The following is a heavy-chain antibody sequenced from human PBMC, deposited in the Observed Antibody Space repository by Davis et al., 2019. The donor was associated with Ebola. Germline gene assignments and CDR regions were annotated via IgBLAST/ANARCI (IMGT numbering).Heavy chain of an antibody. CDR1: GFTFDDYA. CDR3: AKGTVQGSFDY. CDR2: ISGSGGST. Sequence: GESLKISCAASGFTFDDYAMNWVRQAPGKGLEWVSAISGSGGSTYYADSVKGRFTISRDNSKNTLYLQMNSLRAEDTAVYYCAKGTVQGSFDYWGQGTLVTVSS. V-gene: IGHV3-23*01. J-gene: IGHJ4*02. D-gene: IGHD3-10*01.